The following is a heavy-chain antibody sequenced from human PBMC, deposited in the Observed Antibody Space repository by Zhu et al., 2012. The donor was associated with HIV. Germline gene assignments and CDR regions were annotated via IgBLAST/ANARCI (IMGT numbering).Heavy chain of an antibody. J-gene: IGHJ4*02. V-gene: IGHV4-34*01. CDR2: IDHGGST. CDR3: ARHSRYDIVTGWGHFDF. Sequence: QVQLQQWGAGLLKPSETLSLTCAVYGGSFSGYYWSWIRQSPEKGLEWIGEIDHGGSTDYSPSLKSRVTISVDRSKNQFSLKLTSVSAADTAVYYCARHSRYDIVTGWGHFDFWGQGTLVTVS. D-gene: IGHD3-9*01. CDR1: GGSFSGYY.